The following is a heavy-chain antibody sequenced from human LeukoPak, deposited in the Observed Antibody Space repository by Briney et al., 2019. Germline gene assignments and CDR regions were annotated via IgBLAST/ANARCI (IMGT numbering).Heavy chain of an antibody. CDR1: GFTLSYYW. CDR2: INGDGSST. J-gene: IGHJ5*02. V-gene: IGHV3-74*01. Sequence: GGSLRLSCAASGFTLSYYWMHWVRQAPGKGLVWVSCINGDGSSTNYADSVKGRFTISRDNAKNTLYLEMNSLRAEDTAVYYCTRDPRNKGFDPWGQGTLVTVSS. D-gene: IGHD1/OR15-1a*01. CDR3: TRDPRNKGFDP.